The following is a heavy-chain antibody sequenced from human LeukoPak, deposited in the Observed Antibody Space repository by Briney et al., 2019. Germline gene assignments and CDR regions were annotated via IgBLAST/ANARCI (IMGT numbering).Heavy chain of an antibody. J-gene: IGHJ4*02. Sequence: GGCLRLSCAASGFTFSTYSMNWVRQAPGKGLEWVTYISSSSSYIYYADSVKGRFTISRDNAKNSLYLQMNSLRAEDTAVYYCGRDRSSVVAGIGYWGQGTLVTVSS. CDR2: ISSSSSYI. CDR3: GRDRSSVVAGIGY. V-gene: IGHV3-21*01. D-gene: IGHD6-19*01. CDR1: GFTFSTYS.